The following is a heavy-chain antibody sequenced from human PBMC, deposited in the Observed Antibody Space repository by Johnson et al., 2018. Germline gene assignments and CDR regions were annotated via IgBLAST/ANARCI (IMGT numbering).Heavy chain of an antibody. CDR1: GYSFTSYW. D-gene: IGHD3-10*01. CDR3: ARHRDEGDYYYYMDV. J-gene: IGHJ6*03. Sequence: VQLVESGAEVKKPGESLKISCKGSGYSFTSYWIGWVRQMPGKGLEWMGIIYPGDSDTRYSPSFQGQVTISADKSISTAYLQWSSLKASDTAMYYCARHRDEGDYYYYMDVWGKGTTVTVSS. CDR2: IYPGDSDT. V-gene: IGHV5-51*01.